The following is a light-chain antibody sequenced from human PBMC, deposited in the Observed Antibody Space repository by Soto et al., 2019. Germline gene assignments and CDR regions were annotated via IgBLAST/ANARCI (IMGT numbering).Light chain of an antibody. CDR3: MQAIDIPWT. V-gene: IGKV2-29*03. CDR1: QSLLHSDGKTY. Sequence: ILMTQTPLSLSIIPGQTASISCKSSQSLLHSDGKTYFYWYVQKAGQAPQPLIYEVSNRFSGVPERFSGSGSRTDFTLKISRVKADDVGIYYCMQAIDIPWTFGQGTKVDIK. CDR2: EVS. J-gene: IGKJ1*01.